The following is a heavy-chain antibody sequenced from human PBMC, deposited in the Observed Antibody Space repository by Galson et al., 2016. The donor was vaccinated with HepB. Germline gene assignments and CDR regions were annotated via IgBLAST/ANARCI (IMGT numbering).Heavy chain of an antibody. CDR2: ITGSGGST. J-gene: IGHJ4*02. V-gene: IGHV3-23*01. Sequence: SLRLSCAASGFTFSSYGMSWVRQAPGKGLEGVSGITGSGGSTYYADSVKGRFTISRDNSKNTLYLQMNSLRAEDTAVYYCARDYGYWGSLYYFDYWGQGTLVTVSP. CDR1: GFTFSSYG. D-gene: IGHD7-27*01. CDR3: ARDYGYWGSLYYFDY.